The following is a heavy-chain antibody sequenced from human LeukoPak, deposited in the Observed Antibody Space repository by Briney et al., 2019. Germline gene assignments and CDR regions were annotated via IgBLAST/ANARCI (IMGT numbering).Heavy chain of an antibody. D-gene: IGHD3-3*01. Sequence: GGSLRLSCAASGFIFRNCGMHWVRQAPGKGLEWVAAIWYDGTNENYVDSVKGRFTISRDNSKNTLYLEMDNLRVEDTAVYYCVRGYYDGNSDFDYWGQGTLVTVSS. CDR1: GFIFRNCG. J-gene: IGHJ4*02. CDR2: IWYDGTNE. CDR3: VRGYYDGNSDFDY. V-gene: IGHV3-33*01.